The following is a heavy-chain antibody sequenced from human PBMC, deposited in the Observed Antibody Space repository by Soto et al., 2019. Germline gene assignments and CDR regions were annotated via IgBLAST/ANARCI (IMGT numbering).Heavy chain of an antibody. V-gene: IGHV1-69*05. CDR2: IIPIFGTA. CDR1: GGTFSSYA. CDR3: ARSPRDTAMVLYGMDV. Sequence: QVQLVQSGAEVKKPGSSVKVSCKASGGTFSSYAISWVRQAPGQGLEWMGGIIPIFGTANYAQKFQGRVTITXXEXTXXAYMELSSLRSEDTAVYYCARSPRDTAMVLYGMDVWGQGTTVTVSS. J-gene: IGHJ6*02. D-gene: IGHD5-18*01.